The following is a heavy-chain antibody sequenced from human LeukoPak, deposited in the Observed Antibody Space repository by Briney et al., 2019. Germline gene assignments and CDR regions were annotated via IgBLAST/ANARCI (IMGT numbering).Heavy chain of an antibody. Sequence: SETLSLTCTVSGGSMSSYYWSWIRPPPGQGLEWIAYLYYSGNTNYNPSLKRRVTVSLDTSKNHFSLRLTSVTATDTAVYYCANGDYYDSGGYDYYYYMDAWGKGTTVTVAS. CDR2: LYYSGNT. CDR1: GGSMSSYY. CDR3: ANGDYYDSGGYDYYYYMDA. D-gene: IGHD3-22*01. V-gene: IGHV4-59*08. J-gene: IGHJ6*03.